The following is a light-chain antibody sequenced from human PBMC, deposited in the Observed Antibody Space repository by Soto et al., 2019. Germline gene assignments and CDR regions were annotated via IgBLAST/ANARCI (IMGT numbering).Light chain of an antibody. J-gene: IGLJ3*02. Sequence: QSVLTQAPSVSGAPGQRVTISCTGSSSNIGAGYDVHWYQQLPGTAPKLLIYGNSNRPSGVPDRFSGSKSGTSASLVITGLQAEDEADYYCQSYDSSLSGSVFGGGTKLTVL. CDR2: GNS. CDR3: QSYDSSLSGSV. CDR1: SSNIGAGYD. V-gene: IGLV1-40*01.